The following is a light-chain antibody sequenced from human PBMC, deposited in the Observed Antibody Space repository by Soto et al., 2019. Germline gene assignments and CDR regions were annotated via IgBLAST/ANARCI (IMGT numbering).Light chain of an antibody. J-gene: IGKJ2*01. CDR1: QSISSW. V-gene: IGKV1-5*01. CDR2: DAS. CDR3: QQYNSYLYT. Sequence: DIQMTQSPSTLSASVGDRVPITCRASQSISSWLAWYQQKPRKAPKLLIYDASSLESGVPSRFSGSGSGTEFTLTISSLQPDDFATYYCQQYNSYLYTFGQGTKVDIK.